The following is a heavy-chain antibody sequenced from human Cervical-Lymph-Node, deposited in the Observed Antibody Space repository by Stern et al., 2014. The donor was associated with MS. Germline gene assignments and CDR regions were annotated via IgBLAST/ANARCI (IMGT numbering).Heavy chain of an antibody. D-gene: IGHD5-12*01. J-gene: IGHJ6*02. Sequence: QVQLVQSGADVKKPGASVKVSCKASGYTFTSYGITWVRQPPGQGLEWMGWISAYNGNTNFAQKLQGRVTMTTDKTTSTASMELRSLRSDDTAVYYCARARGSAGMDVWGQGTTVTVSS. CDR3: ARARGSAGMDV. CDR2: ISAYNGNT. CDR1: GYTFTSYG. V-gene: IGHV1-18*01.